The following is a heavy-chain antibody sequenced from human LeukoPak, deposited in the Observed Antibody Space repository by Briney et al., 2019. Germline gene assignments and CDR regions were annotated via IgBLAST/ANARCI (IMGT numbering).Heavy chain of an antibody. CDR3: ARVLPYYDFWSGPPVGWFDP. CDR1: GYTFTIYA. V-gene: IGHV7-4-1*02. D-gene: IGHD3-3*01. Sequence: GASVTVSCTASGYTFTIYAMNWVRQAPGQGLEWMGWINTNTGNPTYAQGFTGRFVFSLDTSVSTAYLQISSLKAEDTAVYYCARVLPYYDFWSGPPVGWFDPWGQGTLVTVSS. CDR2: INTNTGNP. J-gene: IGHJ5*02.